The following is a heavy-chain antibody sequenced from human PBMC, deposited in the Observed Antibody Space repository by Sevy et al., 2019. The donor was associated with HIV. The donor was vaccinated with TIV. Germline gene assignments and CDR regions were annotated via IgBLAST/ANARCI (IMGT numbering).Heavy chain of an antibody. J-gene: IGHJ6*02. D-gene: IGHD3-16*01. CDR2: LKEDGSEK. CDR3: AGGSRLTDV. CDR1: GFTFSNYW. Sequence: GGSLRLSCAASGFTFSNYWMSWVRQAPGKGLEWVATLKEDGSEKQCVDSVKGRFTISRDNAKNSLYLQMNSLRAEDAAVYYCAGGSRLTDVWGQGTTVTVSS. V-gene: IGHV3-7*01.